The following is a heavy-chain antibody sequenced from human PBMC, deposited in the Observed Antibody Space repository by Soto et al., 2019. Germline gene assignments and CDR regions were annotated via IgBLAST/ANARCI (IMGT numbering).Heavy chain of an antibody. J-gene: IGHJ5*02. CDR3: ARHAGYSSGRRWFDP. D-gene: IGHD3-22*01. V-gene: IGHV4-39*01. CDR1: GGSISSSSYF. Sequence: XXTLSLACTVSGGSISSSSYFWGSIRQPPGKGLEWIGSIYHSGSTSDNPSLRSRVTISVDTSKNQFSLKLSSVTAEDTAVYFCARHAGYSSGRRWFDPWGQGTLVTVSS. CDR2: IYHSGST.